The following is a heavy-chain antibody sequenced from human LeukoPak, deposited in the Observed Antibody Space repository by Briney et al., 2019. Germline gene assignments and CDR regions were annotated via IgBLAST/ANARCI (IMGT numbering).Heavy chain of an antibody. CDR1: GFIFSDYY. V-gene: IGHV3-11*06. Sequence: GGSLRLSCAASGFIFSDYYMTWIRQAPGKGLEWISYISSSSYTDYADSVKGRFTISRDNAKNSLYLQMDSLRAEDTAVYYCARDGRGYYDSSGYPDYWGQGTLVTVSS. D-gene: IGHD3-22*01. CDR2: ISSSSYT. CDR3: ARDGRGYYDSSGYPDY. J-gene: IGHJ4*02.